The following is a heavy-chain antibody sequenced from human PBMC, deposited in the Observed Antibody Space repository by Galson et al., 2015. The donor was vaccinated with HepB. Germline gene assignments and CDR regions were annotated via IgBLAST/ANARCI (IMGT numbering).Heavy chain of an antibody. Sequence: ETLSLTCTVSGGSISSYYWSWIRQPPGKGLEWIGYIYYSRSTNYNPSLKSRVTISVDTSKNQFSLKLSSVTAADTAVYYCARVALRGGGFYYYGMDVWGQGTTVTVSS. CDR2: IYYSRST. CDR3: ARVALRGGGFYYYGMDV. V-gene: IGHV4-59*01. J-gene: IGHJ6*02. D-gene: IGHD2-15*01. CDR1: GGSISSYY.